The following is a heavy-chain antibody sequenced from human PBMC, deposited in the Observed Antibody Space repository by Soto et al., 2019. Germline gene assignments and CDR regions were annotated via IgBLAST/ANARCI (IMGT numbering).Heavy chain of an antibody. V-gene: IGHV4-34*01. Sequence: PSETLSLTCAVHGGSFSGYYWDWIRQPPGKGLEWIGEVNHGGTSNYNPSLKSRAIISVDTSKNQFSLKLSSVTAADTAVYYCARRYGSCFDNWGQGTLVTVSS. D-gene: IGHD5-18*01. CDR3: ARRYGSCFDN. J-gene: IGHJ4*02. CDR2: VNHGGTS. CDR1: GGSFSGYY.